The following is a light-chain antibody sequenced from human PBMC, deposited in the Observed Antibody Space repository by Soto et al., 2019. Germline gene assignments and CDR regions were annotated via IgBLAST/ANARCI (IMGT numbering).Light chain of an antibody. J-gene: IGLJ3*02. V-gene: IGLV1-40*01. CDR1: SSNIGAGYD. CDR2: TNS. CDR3: QSYDSSLSALV. Sequence: QSALTQPPSVSGAPGQGVTISCAGTSSNIGAGYDVHWYQQVPGTAPKLLIYTNSNRPSGVPDRFSGSKSGTSASLAITGLQAADEADYYCQSYDSSLSALVSGGGTKLTVL.